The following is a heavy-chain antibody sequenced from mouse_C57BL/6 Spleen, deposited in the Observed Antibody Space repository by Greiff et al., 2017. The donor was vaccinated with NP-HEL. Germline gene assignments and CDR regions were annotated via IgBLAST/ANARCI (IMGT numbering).Heavy chain of an antibody. D-gene: IGHD2-4*01. J-gene: IGHJ3*01. CDR2: INPNNGGT. CDR3: ARGEIDYDYSWFAY. V-gene: IGHV1-26*01. Sequence: EVQLQQSGPELVKPGASVKISCKASGYTFTDYYMNWVKQSHGKSLEWIGDINPNNGGTSYNQKFKGKATLTVDKSSSTAYMELRSLTSEDSAVYYCARGEIDYDYSWFAYWGQGTLVTVSA. CDR1: GYTFTDYY.